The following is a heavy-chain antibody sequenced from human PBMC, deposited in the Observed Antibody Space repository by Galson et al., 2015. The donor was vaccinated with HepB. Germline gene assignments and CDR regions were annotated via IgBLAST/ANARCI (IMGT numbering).Heavy chain of an antibody. Sequence: SLRLSCAASGFTFSSYWMSWVRQAPGKGLGWVANIKQDGSEKYYVDSVKGRFTISRDNAKNSLYLQVNSLRAEDTAVYYCARSRYQLLYDNYFDYWGQGTLVTVSS. CDR1: GFTFSSYW. D-gene: IGHD2-2*02. CDR3: ARSRYQLLYDNYFDY. J-gene: IGHJ4*02. CDR2: IKQDGSEK. V-gene: IGHV3-7*01.